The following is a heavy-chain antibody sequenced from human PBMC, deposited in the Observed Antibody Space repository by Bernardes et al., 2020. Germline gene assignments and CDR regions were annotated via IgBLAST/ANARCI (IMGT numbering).Heavy chain of an antibody. CDR1: GFTFSSYW. CDR2: IKQDGSEK. CDR3: ASLKGTPEVYYYYGMDV. Sequence: GSLRLSCAASGFTFSSYWLSWVRQAPGKGLEWVANIKQDGSEKYYVDSVKGRFTISRDNAKNSLYLQMNSLRGEDTAVYYCASLKGTPEVYYYYGMDVWGQGTTVTVSS. J-gene: IGHJ6*02. V-gene: IGHV3-7*03. D-gene: IGHD1-1*01.